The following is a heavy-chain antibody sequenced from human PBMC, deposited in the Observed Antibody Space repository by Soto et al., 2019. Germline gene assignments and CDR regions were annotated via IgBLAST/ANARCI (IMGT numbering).Heavy chain of an antibody. CDR3: SRSSTSRAFDI. J-gene: IGHJ3*02. CDR1: GFTFDDYA. D-gene: IGHD2-2*01. V-gene: IGHV3-43D*04. CDR2: ISWDGGST. Sequence: PGGSLRLSCAASGFTFDDYAMHWVRQAPGKGLEWVSLISWDGGSTYYADSVKGRLTISRDNSKNSLYLQMNSLRAEDTALYYCSRSSTSRAFDIWGQGTMVTVSS.